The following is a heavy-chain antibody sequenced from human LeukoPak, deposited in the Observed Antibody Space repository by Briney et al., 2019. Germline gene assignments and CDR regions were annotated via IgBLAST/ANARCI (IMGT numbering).Heavy chain of an antibody. Sequence: SETLSLTCTVSGGSISSSSYCWGWIRQPPGRGLEWIGSIYYSGSTYYNPSLKSRVTISVDTSKNQFSLKLSSATAADTAVYYCARGPSYGDYRHYFDYWGQGTLVTVSS. CDR3: ARGPSYGDYRHYFDY. CDR1: GGSISSSSYC. D-gene: IGHD4-17*01. CDR2: IYYSGST. J-gene: IGHJ4*02. V-gene: IGHV4-39*07.